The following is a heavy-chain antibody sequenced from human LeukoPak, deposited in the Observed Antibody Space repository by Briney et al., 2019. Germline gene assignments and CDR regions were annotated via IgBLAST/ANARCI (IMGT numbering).Heavy chain of an antibody. CDR1: GGSISTYY. Sequence: PSETLSLTCTVSGGSISTYYWSWIRQPPGKGLEGIGYLSYSGITNYNPSFKSRVSISVDTSKNQCSLKLSSVTAAGTAVYYCARGADGYRQPGGFWGQGTLVTVSS. V-gene: IGHV4-59*01. CDR3: ARGADGYRQPGGF. J-gene: IGHJ4*02. CDR2: LSYSGIT. D-gene: IGHD5-24*01.